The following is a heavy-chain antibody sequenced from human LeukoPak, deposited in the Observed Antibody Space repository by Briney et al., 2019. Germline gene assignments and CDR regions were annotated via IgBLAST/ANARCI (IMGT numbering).Heavy chain of an antibody. V-gene: IGHV4-59*01. J-gene: IGHJ4*02. D-gene: IGHD2-8*02. CDR1: GGSISSYH. Sequence: SETLSLTCTVSGGSISSYHWSWIRQPPGKGLEWIGYIYYSGSTNYNPSLKSRVTISVDTSKNQFSLKPSSVTAADTAVYYCASSTGWPGFDNWGQGTLITVSS. CDR2: IYYSGST. CDR3: ASSTGWPGFDN.